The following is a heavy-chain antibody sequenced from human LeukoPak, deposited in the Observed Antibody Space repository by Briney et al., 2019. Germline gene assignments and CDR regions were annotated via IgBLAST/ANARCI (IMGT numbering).Heavy chain of an antibody. D-gene: IGHD2-15*01. Sequence: NTSETLSLTCAVYGGSFSGYYWSWIRQPPGKGLEWIGEINHSGSTNYNPSVKSRVTISVDTSKNQFSLKLSSVTAADTAVYYCARGLKGGLIDYWGQGTLVTVSS. V-gene: IGHV4-34*01. CDR1: GGSFSGYY. J-gene: IGHJ4*02. CDR3: ARGLKGGLIDY. CDR2: INHSGST.